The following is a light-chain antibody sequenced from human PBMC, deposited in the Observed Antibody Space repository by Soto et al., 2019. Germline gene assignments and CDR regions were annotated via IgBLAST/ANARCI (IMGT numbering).Light chain of an antibody. CDR3: QQYGSPPQT. V-gene: IGKV3-20*01. CDR2: GAS. J-gene: IGKJ1*01. CDR1: QSVSSSY. Sequence: EIVLTQSPGTLSLSPGERATLSCRASQSVSSSYLAWYQQKPGQAPRLLIYGASSRATGIPDRFSGSGSGTDFTLTISRLEPEDFVVYYCQQYGSPPQTFGQGTKVDIK.